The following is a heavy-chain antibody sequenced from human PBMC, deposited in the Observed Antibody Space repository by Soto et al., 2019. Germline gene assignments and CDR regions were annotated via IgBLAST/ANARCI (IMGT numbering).Heavy chain of an antibody. CDR3: ARRTHGPPDLDNTIIPVREEYVFDY. D-gene: IGHD3-10*01. V-gene: IGHV5-51*01. Sequence: GESLKISCKGSGYSFTSYWIGWVRQMPGKGLEWMGIIYPGDSDTRYSPSFQGQVTISADKSISTAYLQWSSLKASDTAMYYCARRTHGPPDLDNTIIPVREEYVFDYWGQGTLVTVSS. CDR1: GYSFTSYW. J-gene: IGHJ4*02. CDR2: IYPGDSDT.